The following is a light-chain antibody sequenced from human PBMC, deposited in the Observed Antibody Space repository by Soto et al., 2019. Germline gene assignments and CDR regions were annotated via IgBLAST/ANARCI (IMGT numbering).Light chain of an antibody. CDR1: QSISSW. Sequence: DIQITQSPSTLSASVGDRVTITCRASQSISSWLAWYQQKPGKAPKLLIYDASSLESGVPSRFSGSGSGTEFTPTISSLQPDDFATYYCQQYNSYSPWTFGQGTKVEIK. CDR3: QQYNSYSPWT. V-gene: IGKV1-5*01. J-gene: IGKJ1*01. CDR2: DAS.